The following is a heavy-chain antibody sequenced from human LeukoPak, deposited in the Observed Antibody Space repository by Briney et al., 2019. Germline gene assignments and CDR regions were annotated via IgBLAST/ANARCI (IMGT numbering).Heavy chain of an antibody. V-gene: IGHV3-30*18. CDR1: GFTVSSNY. Sequence: AGSLTLSCAASGFTVSSNYLSWVRQAPGKGLEWVAVISYDGRGKYYADSVKGRFTIFRDNSKNTLYLQMNSLRAEDTAVYYCAKGLVAVAGPFDYWGQGTLVTVFS. CDR2: ISYDGRGK. D-gene: IGHD6-19*01. CDR3: AKGLVAVAGPFDY. J-gene: IGHJ4*02.